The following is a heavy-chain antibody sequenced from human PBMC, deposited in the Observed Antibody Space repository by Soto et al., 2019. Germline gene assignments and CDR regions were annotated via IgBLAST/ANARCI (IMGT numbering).Heavy chain of an antibody. CDR1: GGTFSSYA. CDR2: IIPIFGTA. J-gene: IGHJ4*02. CDR3: ARGGPDLATIGSFDY. V-gene: IGHV1-69*13. D-gene: IGHD3-16*01. Sequence: SVKVSCKASGGTFSSYAISWVRQAPGQGLEWMGGIIPIFGTANYAQKFQGRVTITADESTSTAYMELSSLRSEDTAVYYCARGGPDLATIGSFDYWGQGTLVTVSS.